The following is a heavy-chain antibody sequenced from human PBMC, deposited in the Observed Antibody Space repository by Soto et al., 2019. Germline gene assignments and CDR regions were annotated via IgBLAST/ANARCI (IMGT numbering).Heavy chain of an antibody. D-gene: IGHD2-21*01. CDR3: ASIADY. J-gene: IGHJ4*02. CDR1: GFTVTTYG. V-gene: IGHV3-30*03. Sequence: QVQLVESGGGVVQPGRSLRLSCAAAGFTVTTYGMQWVRQAPGKGLEWVARLTHDGSRDFYADSVKGRFTISRDTSKNTLYLQMNSLRPEDTAFYYCASIADYWGQGTLVTVSS. CDR2: LTHDGSRD.